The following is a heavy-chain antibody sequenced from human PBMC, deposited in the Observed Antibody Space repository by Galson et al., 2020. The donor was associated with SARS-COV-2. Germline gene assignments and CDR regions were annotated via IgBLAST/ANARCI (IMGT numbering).Heavy chain of an antibody. D-gene: IGHD6-13*01. J-gene: IGHJ4*02. Sequence: GGSLRLSCATSGFSFSGSPMHWVRQASGRGLEWLGLVRSSTKNYATAYAASVKGRFTISRDDSKNTAYLQMNSLKTEDTAVYYCTRHTSNWEFDLWGQGTLVTVSS. V-gene: IGHV3-73*01. CDR2: VRSSTKNYAT. CDR1: GFSFSGSP. CDR3: TRHTSNWEFDL.